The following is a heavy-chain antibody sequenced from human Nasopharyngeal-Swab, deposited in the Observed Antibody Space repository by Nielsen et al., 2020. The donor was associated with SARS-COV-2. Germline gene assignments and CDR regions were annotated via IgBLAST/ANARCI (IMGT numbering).Heavy chain of an antibody. V-gene: IGHV3-9*01. J-gene: IGHJ3*02. CDR1: GFTFDDYA. D-gene: IGHD1-26*01. CDR2: ISWNSGSI. CDR3: AKDIQVGAAYDAFDI. Sequence: GGSLRLSCAASGFTFDDYAMHWVRQAPGKGLEWVSGISWNSGSIGYADSVKGRFTISRDNAKNSLYLQMNSLRAEDTALYYCAKDIQVGAAYDAFDIWGQGTMVTVSS.